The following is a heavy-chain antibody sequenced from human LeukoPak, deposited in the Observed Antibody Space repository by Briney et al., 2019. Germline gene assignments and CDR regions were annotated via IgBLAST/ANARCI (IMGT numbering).Heavy chain of an antibody. CDR3: APMYYYDNSGYQSYYTGY. D-gene: IGHD3-22*01. V-gene: IGHV1-69*05. CDR2: IIPIFGTA. CDR1: GGTFSSYA. J-gene: IGHJ4*02. Sequence: SVKVSCKASGGTFSSYAISWVRQAPGQGFEWMGGIIPIFGTANYAQKFQGRVTITTDESTSTAYMVLSSLRSEDTAVYYCAPMYYYDNSGYQSYYTGYWGQGTLVTVSS.